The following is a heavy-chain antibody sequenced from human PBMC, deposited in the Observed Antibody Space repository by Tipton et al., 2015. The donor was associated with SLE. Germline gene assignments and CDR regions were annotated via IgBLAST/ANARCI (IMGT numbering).Heavy chain of an antibody. CDR1: GGSIGSSSYY. Sequence: TLSLTCTVSGGSIGSSSYYWGWIRQPPGKGLEWVGSFYYSENTYYNPSLKSRVTISVDTSKNQFSLKLSSVTAADTAVYYCARHTYYTFWRAIGDAFDIWGQGTMVTVSS. CDR3: ARHTYYTFWRAIGDAFDI. V-gene: IGHV4-39*01. J-gene: IGHJ3*02. D-gene: IGHD3-3*01. CDR2: FYYSENT.